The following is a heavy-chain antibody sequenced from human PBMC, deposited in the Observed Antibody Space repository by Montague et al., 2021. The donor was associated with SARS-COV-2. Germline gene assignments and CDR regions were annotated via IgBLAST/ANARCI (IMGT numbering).Heavy chain of an antibody. D-gene: IGHD1-14*01. J-gene: IGHJ4*02. CDR1: GFPFSGYW. Sequence: SLRLSCAASGFPFSGYWMSWFRQAPGKGPEWVAEIEENGGEKNYVDSAKGRFTISRDNAKNSLYLHMNSLRGEDTALYFCARANPRGASWAYWGQGTLVTVSS. CDR2: IEENGGEK. V-gene: IGHV3-7*04. CDR3: ARANPRGASWAY.